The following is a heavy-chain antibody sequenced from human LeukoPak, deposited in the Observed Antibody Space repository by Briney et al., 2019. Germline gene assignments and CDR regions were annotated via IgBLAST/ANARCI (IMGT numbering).Heavy chain of an antibody. CDR2: IYYSGST. D-gene: IGHD6-19*01. Sequence: PSETLSLTCTVSGGSISSYYWGWIRQPPGKGLEWIGSIYYSGSTYYNPSLKSRVTISVDTSKNQFSLKLSSVTAADTAVYYCARRYSSGWYALFDYWGQGTLVTVSS. V-gene: IGHV4-39*01. CDR1: GGSISSYY. J-gene: IGHJ4*02. CDR3: ARRYSSGWYALFDY.